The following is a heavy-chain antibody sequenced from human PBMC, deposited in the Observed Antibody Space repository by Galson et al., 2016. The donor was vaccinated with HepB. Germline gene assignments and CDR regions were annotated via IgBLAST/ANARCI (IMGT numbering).Heavy chain of an antibody. V-gene: IGHV5-51*01. Sequence: QSGAEVKKPGDSLKISCKGSGYTFNNYWIGWVRQMPGKGLEWMGIIWPGDSDARYSPAFQAQVTISADKSIPTAYLQWSGLKASDTAVYYCARQSSGWSSHFDSWGQGTLVTVSS. J-gene: IGHJ4*02. D-gene: IGHD6-19*01. CDR1: GYTFNNYW. CDR3: ARQSSGWSSHFDS. CDR2: IWPGDSDA.